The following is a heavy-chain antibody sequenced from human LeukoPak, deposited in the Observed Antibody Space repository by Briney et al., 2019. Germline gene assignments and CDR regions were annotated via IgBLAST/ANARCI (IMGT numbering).Heavy chain of an antibody. V-gene: IGHV3-9*01. Sequence: GRSLRLSCAASGFTFDDYAMHWVRQAPGKGLEWVSGISWNSGSIGYADSVKGRFTISRDNAKNSLYLQMNSLRAEDTALYYCAKDISGFGEFSNFDYWGQGTLVTVSS. CDR2: ISWNSGSI. CDR1: GFTFDDYA. J-gene: IGHJ4*02. D-gene: IGHD3-10*01. CDR3: AKDISGFGEFSNFDY.